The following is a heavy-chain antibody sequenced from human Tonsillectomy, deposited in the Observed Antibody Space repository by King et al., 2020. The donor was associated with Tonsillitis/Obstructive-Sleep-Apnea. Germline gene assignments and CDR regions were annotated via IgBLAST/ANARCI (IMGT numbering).Heavy chain of an antibody. CDR1: GGTFSSYA. D-gene: IGHD4-17*01. CDR2: IIPILDIT. CDR3: ARGAGDYGDYVGGMDV. Sequence: QLVPSGAEVKRPGSSVKVSCKASGGTFSSYAISWVRQAPGQGLEWMGGIIPILDITNYAQKFQGRVTITADKSTSTAYMELSSLRSEDTAMYYCARGAGDYGDYVGGMDVWGQGTTVTVSS. J-gene: IGHJ6*02. V-gene: IGHV1-69*10.